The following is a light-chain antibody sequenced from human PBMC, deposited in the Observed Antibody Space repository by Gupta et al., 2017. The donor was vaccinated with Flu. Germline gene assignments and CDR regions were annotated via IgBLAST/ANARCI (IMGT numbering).Light chain of an antibody. V-gene: IGKV1-27*01. CDR2: ASS. J-gene: IGKJ4*01. CDR1: QDIGSY. CDR3: QKYNSAPPV. Sequence: PPSLSASIGDRVTITCRASQDIGSYLAWYQQKSGSRPKLLIYASSSTQSGVPSRFSASGFGTAFTLIITSLQPEDVATYYCQKYNSAPPVFGGGTKVEIK.